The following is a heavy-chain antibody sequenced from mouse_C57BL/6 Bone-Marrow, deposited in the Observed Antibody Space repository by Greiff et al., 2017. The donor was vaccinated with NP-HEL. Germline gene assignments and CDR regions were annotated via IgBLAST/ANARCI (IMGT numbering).Heavy chain of an antibody. D-gene: IGHD3-3*01. CDR2: INPGNGDT. CDR1: GYTFTSYS. J-gene: IGHJ3*01. V-gene: IGHV1-5*01. CDR3: TRWEGRFAD. Sequence: EVQVVESGTVLARPGASVKLSCKTSGYTFTSYSMPWVKQRPGQGLEWIGAINPGNGDTSYHQKFKGRAKLTAVTSDSTAYMEPSSLTNEDSAVYYSTRWEGRFADWGKGILVTVAA.